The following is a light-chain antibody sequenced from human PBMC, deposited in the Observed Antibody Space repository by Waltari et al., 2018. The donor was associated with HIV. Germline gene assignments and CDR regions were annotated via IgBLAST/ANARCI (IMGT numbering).Light chain of an antibody. CDR1: SSDVGGYNY. CDR3: CSYAGSYSFL. J-gene: IGLJ3*02. V-gene: IGLV2-11*01. Sequence: QSALTQPRSVSGSPGQSVTISCTGTSSDVGGYNYVSWYQQHPGKAPKVIIYDVSKWPSGVPDRFSGSKSGNTASLTISGLQAEDEADYYCCSYAGSYSFLFGGGTHLTVL. CDR2: DVS.